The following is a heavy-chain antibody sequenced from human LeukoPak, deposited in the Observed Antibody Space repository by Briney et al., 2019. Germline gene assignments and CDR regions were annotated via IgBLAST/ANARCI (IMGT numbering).Heavy chain of an antibody. Sequence: ASVKVSCKASGYTFTSYAMNWVRQAPGQGLEWMGWINTNTGNPTYAQGFTGRFVFSLDTSVSTAYLQISSLKAEDTAVYYCAREVTTVTSNWFDPWGQGTLVTVSS. V-gene: IGHV7-4-1*02. J-gene: IGHJ5*02. D-gene: IGHD4-17*01. CDR2: INTNTGNP. CDR1: GYTFTSYA. CDR3: AREVTTVTSNWFDP.